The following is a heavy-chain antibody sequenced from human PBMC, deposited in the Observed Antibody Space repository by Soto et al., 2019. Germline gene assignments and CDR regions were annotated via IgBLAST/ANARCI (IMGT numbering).Heavy chain of an antibody. CDR2: ISYDGSNK. D-gene: IGHD4-4*01. Sequence: QVQLVESGGGVVQPGRSLRLSCAASGFTFSSYAMHWARQAPGKGLEWVAVISYDGSNKYYADSVKGRFTISRDNSKNXLYLQMNSLRAEDTAVYYCARPLWRDDYNWGYFDLWGRGTLVTVSS. CDR3: ARPLWRDDYNWGYFDL. V-gene: IGHV3-30-3*01. CDR1: GFTFSSYA. J-gene: IGHJ2*01.